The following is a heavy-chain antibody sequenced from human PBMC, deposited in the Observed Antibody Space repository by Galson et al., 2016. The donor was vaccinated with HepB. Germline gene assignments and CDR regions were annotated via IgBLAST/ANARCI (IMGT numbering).Heavy chain of an antibody. Sequence: SVKVSCKASGYTFTGFYLHWVRQAPGQGLEWMGLINPNNGDANYPQKFQGRVTMTGDTSISTVYMEVSRLRFDDTAVYYRARGRYCSGGTCHNIDYWGQGTLVTVSS. CDR1: GYTFTGFY. CDR3: ARGRYCSGGTCHNIDY. V-gene: IGHV1-2*06. D-gene: IGHD2-15*01. CDR2: INPNNGDA. J-gene: IGHJ4*02.